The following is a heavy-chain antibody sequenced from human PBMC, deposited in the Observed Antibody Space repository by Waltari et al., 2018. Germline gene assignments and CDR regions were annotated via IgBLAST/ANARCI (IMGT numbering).Heavy chain of an antibody. V-gene: IGHV4-39*01. CDR1: GGSVISSSHY. D-gene: IGHD6-13*01. CDR2: VYYSGST. Sequence: QLHLQESGPGLVKPSETLSLTCTVSGGSVISSSHYWGWIRQPPGKGLEWIGSVYYSGSTYYNPSLKSRVTISVDTSKNQFFLKLRSVTVADTAVYYCATLIAAAGPRYYYYGMDVWGQGTTVTVSS. CDR3: ATLIAAAGPRYYYYGMDV. J-gene: IGHJ6*02.